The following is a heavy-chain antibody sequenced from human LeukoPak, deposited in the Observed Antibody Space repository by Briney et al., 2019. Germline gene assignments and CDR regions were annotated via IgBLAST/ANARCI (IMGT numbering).Heavy chain of an antibody. Sequence: PSETLSLTCTVSGGSISISTYYWGWIRQPPGKGLEWIGSIYYSGSTSYNPSLKSRVTMSVDTSKNQFSLKLDSVTAADTAVYYCARNASDSGTSYFDYWGQGILVTVSS. J-gene: IGHJ4*02. V-gene: IGHV4-39*01. CDR1: GGSISISTYY. CDR3: ARNASDSGTSYFDY. CDR2: IYYSGST. D-gene: IGHD1-26*01.